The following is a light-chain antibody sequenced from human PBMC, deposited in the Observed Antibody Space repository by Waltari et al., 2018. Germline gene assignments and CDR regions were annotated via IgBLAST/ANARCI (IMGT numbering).Light chain of an antibody. CDR3: HQYYSIPCT. J-gene: IGKJ1*01. Sequence: DIVMTQSPDSRAVALGERANRNWTARQNVLYSATNRNYLDWYQQQTGQPPNVLFYCASTRESVVPARFSGSGSRSDFTLTISSLQADVVAVYYCHQYYSIPCTFGHGPKVQIK. CDR1: QNVLYSATNRNY. CDR2: CAS. V-gene: IGKV4-1*01.